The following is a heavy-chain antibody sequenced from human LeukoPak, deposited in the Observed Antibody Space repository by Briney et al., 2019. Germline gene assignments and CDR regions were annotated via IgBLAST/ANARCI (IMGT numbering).Heavy chain of an antibody. D-gene: IGHD6-13*01. CDR2: ICYSGST. CDR3: ARELVPVGYFDY. V-gene: IGHV4-59*01. J-gene: IGHJ4*02. CDR1: GGSISSYY. Sequence: SETLSLTCTVSGGSISSYYWSWLRQPPGKGLEWIGYICYSGSTNYNPSLTSRVTISLDTSKTQFSLKLGSVTAADTAVYYCARELVPVGYFDYWGQGNLVTVSS.